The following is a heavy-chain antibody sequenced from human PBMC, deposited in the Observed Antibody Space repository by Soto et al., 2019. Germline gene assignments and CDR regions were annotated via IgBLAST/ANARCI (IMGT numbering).Heavy chain of an antibody. CDR3: AKVTFSGDYYYSYGMDV. Sequence: QEKLVESGGGVVQPGRSLRLSCAASGFTFSAYGMHWVRQAPGKGLEWVTVISYDGSSKYYADSGKGRFIVSRDNSKNTLYLQMNSLRPEDTAVYYCAKVTFSGDYYYSYGMDVWGPGATVTVSS. D-gene: IGHD1-26*01. CDR1: GFTFSAYG. CDR2: ISYDGSSK. V-gene: IGHV3-30*18. J-gene: IGHJ6*02.